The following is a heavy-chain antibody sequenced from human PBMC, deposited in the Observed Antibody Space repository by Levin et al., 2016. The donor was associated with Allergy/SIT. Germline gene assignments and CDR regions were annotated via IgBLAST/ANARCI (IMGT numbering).Heavy chain of an antibody. J-gene: IGHJ4*02. V-gene: IGHV3-30-3*01. D-gene: IGHD2-2*01. Sequence: VRQAPGKGLEWVALISYDGSNTFYADSVQGRFTISRDNSQDTLYLQMNSLRAEDTSVYYCARADLVVVPAPMNHLDYWGQGTLITVSS. CDR3: ARADLVVVPAPMNHLDY. CDR2: ISYDGSNT.